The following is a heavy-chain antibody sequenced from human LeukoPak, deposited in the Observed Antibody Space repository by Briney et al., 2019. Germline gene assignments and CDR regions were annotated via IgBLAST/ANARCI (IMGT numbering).Heavy chain of an antibody. V-gene: IGHV3-11*01. CDR1: GFTFSDYY. D-gene: IGHD5-12*01. J-gene: IGHJ4*02. Sequence: GGSLRLSCAASGFTFSDYYMSWIRQAPGKGLEWVSYISSSGSTIYYADSVKGRFTISRDNAKNSLYLQLNSLRAEDTAVYYCARRNRSGYVIFDYWGQGTLVTVSS. CDR2: ISSSGSTI. CDR3: ARRNRSGYVIFDY.